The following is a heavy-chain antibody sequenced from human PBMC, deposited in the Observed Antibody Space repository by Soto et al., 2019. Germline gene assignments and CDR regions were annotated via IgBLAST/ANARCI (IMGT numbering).Heavy chain of an antibody. J-gene: IGHJ4*02. CDR3: VAGSGWLPDD. CDR2: IKQDGSEI. D-gene: IGHD6-19*01. V-gene: IGHV3-7*05. CDR1: GITVSNYW. Sequence: PGGSLRLSCVASGITVSNYWMNWVRQAPGKGLEWVANIKQDGSEIYSVDSVKGRFTISRDNAKNSLYLQMNSLRAEDTAGEDCVAGSGWLPDDWGQGTLVTV.